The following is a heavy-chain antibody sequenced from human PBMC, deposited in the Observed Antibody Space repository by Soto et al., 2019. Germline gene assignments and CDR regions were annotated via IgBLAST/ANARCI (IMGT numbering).Heavy chain of an antibody. V-gene: IGHV3-9*01. Sequence: EVQLVESGGGLVQPGRSLRLSCAASGFTFNDYAMHWVRQPPGKGLEWVSGINWNGNTKDYADSGKGRFTIARDNAKNSLYLQLNSLRAEDTALYYCAKQRATVTTTNPYDMWGQGTVVTVSS. CDR1: GFTFNDYA. CDR3: AKQRATVTTTNPYDM. J-gene: IGHJ3*02. CDR2: INWNGNTK. D-gene: IGHD4-17*01.